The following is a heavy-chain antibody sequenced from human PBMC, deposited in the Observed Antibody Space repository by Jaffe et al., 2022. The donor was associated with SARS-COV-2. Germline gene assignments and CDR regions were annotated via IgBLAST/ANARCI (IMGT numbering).Heavy chain of an antibody. V-gene: IGHV3-74*01. Sequence: EVQLVESGGGLVQPGGSLRLSCAASGFTFSSYWMHWVRQAPGKGLVWVSRINGDENNINYADSVKGRFTISRDNAKNTLYLQMNSLRAEDTAVYYCASAPGYNDPPDYWGQGTLVTVSS. D-gene: IGHD1-1*01. CDR2: INGDENNI. J-gene: IGHJ4*02. CDR1: GFTFSSYW. CDR3: ASAPGYNDPPDY.